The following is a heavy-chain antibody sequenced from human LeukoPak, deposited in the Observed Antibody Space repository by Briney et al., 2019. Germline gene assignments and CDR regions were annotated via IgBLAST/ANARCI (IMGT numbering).Heavy chain of an antibody. Sequence: GASVKVSCKASGYTFTSYDINWVRQAPGPGLEWVGWMNPNSGNTGYAQKFQGRVTITRNTSISTAYMELSSLRSEDTAVYYCARGSSYYDILTGYGDYWGQGTLVTVSS. CDR2: MNPNSGNT. CDR3: ARGSSYYDILTGYGDY. D-gene: IGHD3-9*01. V-gene: IGHV1-8*03. CDR1: GYTFTSYD. J-gene: IGHJ4*02.